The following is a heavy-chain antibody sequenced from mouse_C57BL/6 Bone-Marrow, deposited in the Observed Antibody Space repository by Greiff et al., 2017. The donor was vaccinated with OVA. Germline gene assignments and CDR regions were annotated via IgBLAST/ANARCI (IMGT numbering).Heavy chain of an antibody. V-gene: IGHV1-54*01. CDR1: GYAFTNYL. J-gene: IGHJ1*03. Sequence: VQLQQSGAELVRPGTSVKVSCKASGYAFTNYLIEWVKQRPGQGLEWIGVINPCSGGTNSNEKFKGTATLTADQSSSTAYMQLRRLTSEDSAVYVGARENYYGSSYRGYFEVGGTGTTATVSA. CDR2: INPCSGGT. D-gene: IGHD1-1*01. CDR3: ARENYYGSSYRGYFEV.